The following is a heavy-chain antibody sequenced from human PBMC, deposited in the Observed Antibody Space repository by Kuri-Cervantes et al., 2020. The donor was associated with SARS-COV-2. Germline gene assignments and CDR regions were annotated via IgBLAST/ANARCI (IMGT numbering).Heavy chain of an antibody. Sequence: ALVKVSCKASGYTFTSYYMHWVRQAPGQGLEWMGIINPSGGSTSYAQKLQGRVTMTTDTSTSTAYMELRSLRSDDTAVYYCANWNYEVGAFDIWGQGTMVTVSS. V-gene: IGHV1-46*01. CDR2: INPSGGST. D-gene: IGHD1-7*01. CDR1: GYTFTSYY. CDR3: ANWNYEVGAFDI. J-gene: IGHJ3*02.